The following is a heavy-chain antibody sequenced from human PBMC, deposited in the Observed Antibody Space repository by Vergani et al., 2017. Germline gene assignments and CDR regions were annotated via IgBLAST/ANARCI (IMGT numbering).Heavy chain of an antibody. CDR2: ISPHTGRT. D-gene: IGHD2-2*01. CDR3: ARNFLGRDIEVVPTAPFWLFDL. J-gene: IGHJ2*01. V-gene: IGHV1-18*01. CDR1: GYTFRNKD. Sequence: QIQLVQSAAEVKKPGAALNVSCKASGYTFRNKDISWLRQAPVQGLEWMGSISPHTGRTNTAQQFQDRVIMTTDTSTSTAYLSLGTLTSDDTAVYFCARNFLGRDIEVVPTAPFWLFDLWGRGTRVTVSS.